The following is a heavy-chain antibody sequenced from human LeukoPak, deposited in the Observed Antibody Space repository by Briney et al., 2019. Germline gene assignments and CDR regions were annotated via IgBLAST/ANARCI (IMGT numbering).Heavy chain of an antibody. V-gene: IGHV3-33*01. Sequence: PGGSLRLSCAASGFTFTSYGMHWVRQAPGKGLDWVALIWDDGNNKYYADSVKGRFTITRDNSKNTLCLQMNSLRADDTAVYYCARDNGEWRLNWFDHWGQGTLVTVSS. J-gene: IGHJ5*02. D-gene: IGHD2-8*01. CDR1: GFTFTSYG. CDR2: IWDDGNNK. CDR3: ARDNGEWRLNWFDH.